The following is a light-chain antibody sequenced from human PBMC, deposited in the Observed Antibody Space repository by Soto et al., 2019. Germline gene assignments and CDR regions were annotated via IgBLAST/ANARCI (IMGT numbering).Light chain of an antibody. CDR1: QSISNY. CDR2: AAS. J-gene: IGKJ3*01. V-gene: IGKV1-39*01. Sequence: DIQMTQSPSSLSASVGDRVTITCRASQSISNYLNWYQQKPGKAPKLLIYAASSLQSGVPSRFSGSGSGTDFTLTISSLQPEDFANYSCQQSYTTLFTFVPGTNVDI. CDR3: QQSYTTLFT.